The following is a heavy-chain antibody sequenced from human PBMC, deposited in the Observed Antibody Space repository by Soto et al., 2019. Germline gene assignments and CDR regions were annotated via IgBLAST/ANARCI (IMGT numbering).Heavy chain of an antibody. J-gene: IGHJ5*02. CDR1: GYTFTSYG. Sequence: ASVKVSCKASGYTFTSYGISWVRQAPGQGLEWMGWISAYNGNTNYAQKLQGRVTMTTDKSTSTAYMELRSLRSDDTAVYYCASVQLIRIVVVAATRESWFDPWGQGTLVTVSS. CDR3: ASVQLIRIVVVAATRESWFDP. CDR2: ISAYNGNT. V-gene: IGHV1-18*04. D-gene: IGHD2-15*01.